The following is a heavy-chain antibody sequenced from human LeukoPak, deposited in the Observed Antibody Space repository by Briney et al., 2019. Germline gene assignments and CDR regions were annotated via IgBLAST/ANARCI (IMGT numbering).Heavy chain of an antibody. V-gene: IGHV3-21*04. D-gene: IGHD6-19*01. J-gene: IGHJ4*02. CDR1: GFTFSSYS. CDR2: ISSSSSYI. Sequence: GGSLGLSCAASGFTFSSYSMNWVRQAPGKGLEWVSSISSSSSYIYYADSVKGRFTISRDNAKNSLYLQMNSLRAEDTAVYYCARDRSSIAVAGMGTLGYWGQGTLVTVSS. CDR3: ARDRSSIAVAGMGTLGY.